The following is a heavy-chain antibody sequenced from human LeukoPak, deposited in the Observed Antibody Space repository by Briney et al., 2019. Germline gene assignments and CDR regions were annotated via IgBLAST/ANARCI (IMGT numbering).Heavy chain of an antibody. CDR3: ARDSGTAMVRNWFDP. J-gene: IGHJ5*02. Sequence: PSETLSITCTVSGGSISSYYWSWIRQPAGKGLEWIGRIYTSGSTNYNPSLKSRVTMSVDTSKNQFSLKLSSVTAADTAVYYCARDSGTAMVRNWFDPWGQGTLVTVSS. D-gene: IGHD5-18*01. CDR1: GGSISSYY. V-gene: IGHV4-4*07. CDR2: IYTSGST.